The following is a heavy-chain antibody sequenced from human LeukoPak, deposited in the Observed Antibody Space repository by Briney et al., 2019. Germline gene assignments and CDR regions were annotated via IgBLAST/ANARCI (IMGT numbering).Heavy chain of an antibody. Sequence: PGGSLRLSCAASGSTVSSNYMSWVRQAPGKGLEWVSVIYSGGSTYYAASVEGRLTISRDNSKNTLYLQMNSLRAEDTAVYYCARMIQLRASDALDIWGQGTMVTVSS. CDR3: ARMIQLRASDALDI. V-gene: IGHV3-53*01. J-gene: IGHJ3*02. CDR2: IYSGGST. CDR1: GSTVSSNY. D-gene: IGHD5-18*01.